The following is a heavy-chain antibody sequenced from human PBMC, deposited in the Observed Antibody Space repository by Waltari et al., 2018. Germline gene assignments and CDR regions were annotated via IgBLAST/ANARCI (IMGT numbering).Heavy chain of an antibody. J-gene: IGHJ4*02. D-gene: IGHD1-1*01. Sequence: QVQLVQSGAEVKKPGSSVKVSCKASGGTFSSYAISWVRQAPGQGLEWMGGIIPILGIANYAQKSQGRVTITADKSTSTAYMELSSLRSEDTAVYYCARNPPEEPYFDYWGQGTLVTVSS. V-gene: IGHV1-69*10. CDR2: IIPILGIA. CDR1: GGTFSSYA. CDR3: ARNPPEEPYFDY.